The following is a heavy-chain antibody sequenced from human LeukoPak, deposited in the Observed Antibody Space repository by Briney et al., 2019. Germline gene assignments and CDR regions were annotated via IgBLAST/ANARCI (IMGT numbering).Heavy chain of an antibody. CDR2: INPSGRTT. J-gene: IGHJ4*02. D-gene: IGHD6-13*01. Sequence: ASVKVSCKASGYTFTSYFIHWVRQAPGQGLEWMGIINPSGRTTSHAQKFQGRVTMTRDTSTSTVYMELSSLRSEDTAVYYCARGESSTKFGYWGQGTLVTVSS. V-gene: IGHV1-46*01. CDR1: GYTFTSYF. CDR3: ARGESSTKFGY.